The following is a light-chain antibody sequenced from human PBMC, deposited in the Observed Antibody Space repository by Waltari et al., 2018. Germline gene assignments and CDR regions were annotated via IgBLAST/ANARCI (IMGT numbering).Light chain of an antibody. CDR1: ALPKQY. CDR2: KDT. CDR3: QSGDSTSTHVV. V-gene: IGLV3-25*03. J-gene: IGLJ2*01. Sequence: SYELTQPPSVSVSPGQTARITCSGDALPKQYAFWYQQKPGQAPVLVKYKDTVRPSGSPDRFSGSSSGTTVTLTISGVQAEDEADYYCQSGDSTSTHVVFGGGTKLTVL.